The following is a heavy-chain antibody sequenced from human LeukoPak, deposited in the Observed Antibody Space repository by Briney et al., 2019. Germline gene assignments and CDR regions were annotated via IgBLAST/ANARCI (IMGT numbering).Heavy chain of an antibody. CDR2: ISAYNGNT. CDR1: GGTFSSYA. Sequence: ASVKVSCKASGGTFSSYAISWVRQAPGQGLEWMGWISAYNGNTNYAQKLQGRVTMTTDTSTSTAYMELRSLRSDDTAVYYCARGNRVVAATFIDYWGQGTLVTVSS. J-gene: IGHJ4*02. D-gene: IGHD2-15*01. V-gene: IGHV1-18*01. CDR3: ARGNRVVAATFIDY.